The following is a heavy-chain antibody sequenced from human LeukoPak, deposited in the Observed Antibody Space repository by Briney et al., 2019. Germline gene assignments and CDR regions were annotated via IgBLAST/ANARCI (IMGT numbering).Heavy chain of an antibody. CDR1: GYTFTGYY. V-gene: IGHV1-2*02. CDR3: ARSPRADWYFDL. J-gene: IGHJ2*01. Sequence: GASGKVSCKASGYTFTGYYMHWVRQAPGQGLEWMGWINPNSGGTNYAQKFQGRVTMTRDTSLSTAYMELSRLRSDDTAVYYCARSPRADWYFDLWRRGTLVTVSS. CDR2: INPNSGGT.